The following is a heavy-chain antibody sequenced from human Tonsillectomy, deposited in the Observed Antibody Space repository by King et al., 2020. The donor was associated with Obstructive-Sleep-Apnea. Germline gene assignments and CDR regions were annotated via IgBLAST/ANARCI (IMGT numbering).Heavy chain of an antibody. CDR1: GFTFSAYW. CDR2: IKAAGSEK. Sequence: VQLVESGGGLVQPGGSLRLSCAASGFTFSAYWMSWVRQAPGKGLEWVASIKAAGSEKYYVDSVKGRFTISRDNAKSSLYLQMNSLRAEDTTLYYCARDVSTGAFDYWGQGTLVTVSS. D-gene: IGHD1-1*01. V-gene: IGHV3-7*01. CDR3: ARDVSTGAFDY. J-gene: IGHJ4*02.